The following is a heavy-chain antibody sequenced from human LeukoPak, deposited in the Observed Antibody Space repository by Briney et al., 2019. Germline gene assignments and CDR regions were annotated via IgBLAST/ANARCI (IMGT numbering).Heavy chain of an antibody. J-gene: IGHJ4*02. CDR1: GFTFSSYS. D-gene: IGHD3-22*01. Sequence: PGGSLRLSCAASGFTFSSYSMTWVRQAPGKGLEWVSSISSSSSYIYYADSVKGRFTISRDNAKNSLYLQMNSLRAEDTALYYCAKVDGSGYSFDYWGQGTLVTVSS. CDR2: ISSSSSYI. V-gene: IGHV3-21*04. CDR3: AKVDGSGYSFDY.